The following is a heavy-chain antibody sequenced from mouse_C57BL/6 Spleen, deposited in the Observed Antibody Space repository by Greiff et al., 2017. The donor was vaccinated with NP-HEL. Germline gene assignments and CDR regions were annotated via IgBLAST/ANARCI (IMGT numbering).Heavy chain of an antibody. D-gene: IGHD2-4*01. V-gene: IGHV1-69*01. Sequence: QVQLQQPGAELVMPGASVKLSCKASGYTFTSYWMHWVKQRPGQGLEWIGEIDPSDSYTNYNQKFKGKSTLTVDKSSSTAYMQLSSLTSEDSAVYYCARRDYDAWFADWGQGTLVTVSA. CDR1: GYTFTSYW. CDR2: IDPSDSYT. CDR3: ARRDYDAWFAD. J-gene: IGHJ3*01.